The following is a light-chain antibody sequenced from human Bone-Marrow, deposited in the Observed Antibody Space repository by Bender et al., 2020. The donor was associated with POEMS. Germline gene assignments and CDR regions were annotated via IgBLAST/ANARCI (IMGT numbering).Light chain of an antibody. CDR1: NTDLGPHSV. CDR2: EDT. CDR3: SSYDATTTLFV. V-gene: IGLV2-23*02. J-gene: IGLJ1*01. Sequence: QSALTQPASVSESPGQSITVSCTGDNTDLGPHSVVSWYQQHPGRVPKLMIYEDTKRPSGVSDRFSAPKSGSTASLTISGLQAEDEADYYCSSYDATTTLFVFGSGTKVSVL.